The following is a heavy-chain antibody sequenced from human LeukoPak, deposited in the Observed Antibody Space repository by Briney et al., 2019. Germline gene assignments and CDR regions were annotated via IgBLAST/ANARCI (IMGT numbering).Heavy chain of an antibody. CDR1: GFTFSSYA. D-gene: IGHD3-3*01. Sequence: GGSLRLSCAASGFTFSSYAMHWVRQAPGKGLEWVAVISYDGSNKYYADSVKGRFTISRDNSKNTLYLQMNSLRAEDTAVYYCARAGGYDFWSGYYIGYWGQGTLVTVSS. V-gene: IGHV3-30*04. CDR2: ISYDGSNK. CDR3: ARAGGYDFWSGYYIGY. J-gene: IGHJ4*02.